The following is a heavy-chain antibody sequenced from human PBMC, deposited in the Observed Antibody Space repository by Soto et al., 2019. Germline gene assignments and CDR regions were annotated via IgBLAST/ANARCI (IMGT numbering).Heavy chain of an antibody. CDR3: ASDGAVAVEDYYYGMDV. V-gene: IGHV4-39*01. Sequence: KTSETLSLTCTVSGGSISSSSYYWGWIRQPPGKGLEWIGSIYYSGSTYYNPSLKSRVTISVDTSKNQFSLKLSSVTAADTAVYYCASDGAVAVEDYYYGMDVWGQGTTVTVSS. CDR2: IYYSGST. CDR1: GGSISSSSYY. J-gene: IGHJ6*02. D-gene: IGHD6-19*01.